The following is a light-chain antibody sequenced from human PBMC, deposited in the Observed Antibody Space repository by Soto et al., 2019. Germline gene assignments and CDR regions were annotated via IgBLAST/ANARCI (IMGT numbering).Light chain of an antibody. J-gene: IGKJ4*01. Sequence: EIVLTQSPATLSLSPGERATLSCRASQSVSSYLAWYQQKPGQAPRLLIYDASNRATGTPARFSGSGFGTDFTLTISSLEPEDFAVYYCQQRSNWRITFGGGTKVEIK. CDR3: QQRSNWRIT. V-gene: IGKV3-11*01. CDR1: QSVSSY. CDR2: DAS.